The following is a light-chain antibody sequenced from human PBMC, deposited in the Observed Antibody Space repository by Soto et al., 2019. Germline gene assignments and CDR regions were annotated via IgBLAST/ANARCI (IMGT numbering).Light chain of an antibody. V-gene: IGLV2-14*01. J-gene: IGLJ2*01. CDR1: SSDVGGYNY. CDR3: TSYTSSNTPLI. Sequence: QSALTQPASVSGSPGQSITISCTGTSSDVGGYNYVSWYQQHPGKAPKVMIYEVNNRPSGVSNRFSGSKSGNTASLTISGLQAEEEADYYCTSYTSSNTPLIFGGGTKLTVL. CDR2: EVN.